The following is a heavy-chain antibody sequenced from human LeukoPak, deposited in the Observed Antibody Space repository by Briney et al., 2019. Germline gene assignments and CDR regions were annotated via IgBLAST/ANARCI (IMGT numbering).Heavy chain of an antibody. D-gene: IGHD5-24*01. CDR2: TYYRSKWYT. CDR3: ARVRDDYNYYFDY. V-gene: IGHV6-1*01. CDR1: GDSVSSNIPA. J-gene: IGHJ4*02. Sequence: SQTLSLTCALSGDSVSSNIPAWNWIRQSPSRGLEWLGRTYYRSKWYTEYALSVKSRITINPDTSKYHFSLQLKSVTPEDTAVYYCARVRDDYNYYFDYWGQGTLVTVSS.